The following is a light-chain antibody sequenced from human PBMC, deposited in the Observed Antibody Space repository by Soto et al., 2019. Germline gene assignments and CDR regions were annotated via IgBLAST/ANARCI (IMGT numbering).Light chain of an antibody. CDR3: QQTFHSPRT. J-gene: IGKJ2*01. V-gene: IGKV3-20*01. CDR1: QSIISNF. CDR2: DSS. Sequence: EMVLTQSPGTLSLSPGETASLSCWASQSIISNFLAWYQQRRGQPPRLLIYDSSRRATGIPARFTGSGSVTAFTLTISRVEPEESAGYYCQQTFHSPRTFGQGTRLEI.